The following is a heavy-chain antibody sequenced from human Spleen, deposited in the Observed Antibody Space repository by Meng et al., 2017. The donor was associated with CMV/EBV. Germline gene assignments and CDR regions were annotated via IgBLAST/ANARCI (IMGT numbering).Heavy chain of an antibody. CDR2: IYYSGST. CDR3: AREGTTVTSN. J-gene: IGHJ4*02. V-gene: IGHV4-30-4*08. CDR1: GVSLSSGDYY. D-gene: IGHD4-17*01. Sequence: VPLPEAGPGVLKLSQHLSLTCTVSGVSLSSGDYYWSWIRQPPGKGLEWIGYIYYSGSTYYNPSLKSRVTISVDTSKNQFSLKLSSVTAADTAVYYCAREGTTVTSNWGQGTLVTVSS.